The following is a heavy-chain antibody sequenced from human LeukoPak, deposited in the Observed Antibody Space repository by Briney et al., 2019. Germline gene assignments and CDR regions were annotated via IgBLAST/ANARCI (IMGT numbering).Heavy chain of an antibody. J-gene: IGHJ4*02. CDR2: ISGSGGGT. CDR1: GFTFSSYA. Sequence: GGSLRLSCAASGFTFSSYAMSWVRQAPGKGLEWVSAISGSGGGTYYADSVKGRFTISRDNSKNTLYLQMNSLRAEDAAVYYCAKDRPFGSYYNYWGQGTLVTVSS. V-gene: IGHV3-23*01. D-gene: IGHD1-26*01. CDR3: AKDRPFGSYYNY.